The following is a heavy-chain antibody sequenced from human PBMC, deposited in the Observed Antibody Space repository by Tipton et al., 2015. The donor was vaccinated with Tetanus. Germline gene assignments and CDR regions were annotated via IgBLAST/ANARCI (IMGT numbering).Heavy chain of an antibody. CDR2: IDPNSGDT. V-gene: IGHV1-2*02. Sequence: QLVQSGTEVKKPGASVKVSCKASGYTFTGYYMYWVRQAPGQGLEWVGWIDPNSGDTIYAQNFQGRVTMIRDTSISTVYMELSRLRSDDTAVYYCARDRGDYIYYGMDVWGPGTTVTVSS. D-gene: IGHD3-22*01. CDR3: ARDRGDYIYYGMDV. CDR1: GYTFTGYY. J-gene: IGHJ6*02.